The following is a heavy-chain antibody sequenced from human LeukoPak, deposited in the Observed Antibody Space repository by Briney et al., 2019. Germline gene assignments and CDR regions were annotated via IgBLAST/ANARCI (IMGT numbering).Heavy chain of an antibody. Sequence: PSETLSLTCTVSGGSISSSSYYWGWIRQPPGKGLEWIGSIYYSGSTNYNPSLKSRVTISVDTSKNQFSLKLSSVTAADTAVYYCARDRYLATGFDYWGQGTLVTVSS. CDR1: GGSISSSSYY. V-gene: IGHV4-39*07. J-gene: IGHJ4*02. CDR3: ARDRYLATGFDY. CDR2: IYYSGST. D-gene: IGHD2/OR15-2a*01.